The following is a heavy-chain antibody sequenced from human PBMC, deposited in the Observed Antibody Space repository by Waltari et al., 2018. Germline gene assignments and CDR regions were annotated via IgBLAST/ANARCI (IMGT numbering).Heavy chain of an antibody. CDR2: IYHSGST. V-gene: IGHV4-38-2*01. CDR3: ASNWNYFGSWFDP. D-gene: IGHD1-7*01. CDR1: GYSLSSGYY. J-gene: IGHJ5*02. Sequence: QVQLQESGPGLVKPSETLSLTCAVSGYSLSSGYYWGWIRQPPGKGLEWIGSIYHSGSTYYNPSLKSRVTISVDTSKNQFSLKLSSVTAADTAVYYCASNWNYFGSWFDPWGQGTLVTVSS.